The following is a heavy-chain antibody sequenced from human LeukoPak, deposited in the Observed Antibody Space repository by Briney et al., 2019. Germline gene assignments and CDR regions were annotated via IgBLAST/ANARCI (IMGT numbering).Heavy chain of an antibody. CDR2: INPNSGGT. J-gene: IGHJ4*02. Sequence: GASVKVSCKASGYTFTGYYMHWVRQAPGQGLEWMGWINPNSGGTNYAQKFQGRVTMTRDTSISTAYMELSRLRSDDTAVYYCARDTATVGYCSGGSCPDFDYWGQGTLVTVSS. V-gene: IGHV1-2*02. D-gene: IGHD2-15*01. CDR3: ARDTATVGYCSGGSCPDFDY. CDR1: GYTFTGYY.